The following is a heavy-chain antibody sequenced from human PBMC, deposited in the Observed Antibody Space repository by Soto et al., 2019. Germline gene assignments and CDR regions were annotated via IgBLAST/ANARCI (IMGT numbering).Heavy chain of an antibody. Sequence: EVQLVESGGGLVKPGGSLRLSRATSGFTFSSAWMNWDRQAPGKGLEWVGRIKSKTDGGTIDHAAPVKGRFTISRDDSKNTLYLQMNSLKTEDTAVYFCTTFRSYYERSASYPWDFWGQGTLVTVSS. J-gene: IGHJ4*02. D-gene: IGHD3-22*01. V-gene: IGHV3-15*07. CDR2: IKSKTDGGTI. CDR3: TTFRSYYERSASYPWDF. CDR1: GFTFSSAW.